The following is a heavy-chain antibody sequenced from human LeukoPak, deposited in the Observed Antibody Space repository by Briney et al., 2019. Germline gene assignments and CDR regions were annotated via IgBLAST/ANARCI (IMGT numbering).Heavy chain of an antibody. Sequence: TSEILSLTCTVSGGSISSFYWSWIRQPPGKGLEWIGYISYSGSTNYNPSLKSRVTISVDTSKNQFSLNLSSVTAADTAVYYCARVVSGYSYGCFDYWGQGRPVWVSS. J-gene: IGHJ4*02. CDR1: GGSISSFY. CDR3: ARVVSGYSYGCFDY. D-gene: IGHD5-18*01. V-gene: IGHV4-59*01. CDR2: ISYSGST.